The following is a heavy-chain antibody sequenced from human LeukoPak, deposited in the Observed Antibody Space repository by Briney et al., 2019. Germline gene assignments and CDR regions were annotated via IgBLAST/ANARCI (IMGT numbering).Heavy chain of an antibody. CDR2: ISPSDGNT. Sequence: GASVKVSCKASGYTFTNYYIHWVRQAPGQGPEWMGMISPSDGNTNYAQKFQGRVTMTRDTSISTAYMELSRLRSDDTAVYYCARDIVMVTYWFDPWGQGTLVTVSS. V-gene: IGHV1-2*02. D-gene: IGHD5-18*01. CDR1: GYTFTNYY. CDR3: ARDIVMVTYWFDP. J-gene: IGHJ5*02.